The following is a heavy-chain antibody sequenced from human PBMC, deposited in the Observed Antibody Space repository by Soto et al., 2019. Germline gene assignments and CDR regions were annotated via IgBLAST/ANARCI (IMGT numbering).Heavy chain of an antibody. V-gene: IGHV4-31*03. CDR3: ARDYGSGSYSGGYAFDI. Sequence: SETLSLTCTVSGGSISSGGYYWSWIRQHPGKGLEWIGYIYYSGSTYYNPSLESRVTISVDTSKNQFSLKLSSVTAADTAVYYCARDYGSGSYSGGYAFDIWGQGTMVTVSS. D-gene: IGHD3-10*01. J-gene: IGHJ3*02. CDR2: IYYSGST. CDR1: GGSISSGGYY.